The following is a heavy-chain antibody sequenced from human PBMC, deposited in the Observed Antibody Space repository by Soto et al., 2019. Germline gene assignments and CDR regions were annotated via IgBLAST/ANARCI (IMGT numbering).Heavy chain of an antibody. CDR3: ARSYYDIVTGYYYFFDF. V-gene: IGHV4-59*01. D-gene: IGHD3-9*01. J-gene: IGHJ4*02. CDR2: IYYSGST. CDR1: GGSIRDNY. Sequence: SETLSLTCTVSGGSIRDNYWNWIRQPPGRGLEWIGYIYYSGSTNYNPSLKSRVTISVDTSKNQFSLKLSSVTAADTAVYYCARSYYDIVTGYYYFFDFWGQGTLVTVSS.